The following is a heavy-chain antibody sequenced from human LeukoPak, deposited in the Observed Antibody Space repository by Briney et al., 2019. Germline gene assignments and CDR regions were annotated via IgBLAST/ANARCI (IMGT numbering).Heavy chain of an antibody. Sequence: GGSLRLSCAASGFTVSSNYMSWVRQAPGKGLEWVSVIYSGGSTYYADSVKGRFTISRDNSKNTLYLQMNSLRAEDTAVYYCAKGGSSGYYYYFDYWGQGTLVTVSS. CDR1: GFTVSSNY. D-gene: IGHD3-22*01. CDR3: AKGGSSGYYYYFDY. V-gene: IGHV3-53*01. J-gene: IGHJ4*02. CDR2: IYSGGST.